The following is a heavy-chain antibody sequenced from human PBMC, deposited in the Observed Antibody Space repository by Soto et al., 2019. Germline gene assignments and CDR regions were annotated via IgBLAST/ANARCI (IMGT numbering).Heavy chain of an antibody. CDR2: IWYDASNK. CDR3: ASEGWNEERQDLDY. Sequence: QVQLVESGGGVVQPGRSLRLSCAASGFTFSGHGMHWVRQAPGKGLEWVAVIWYDASNKYYSDSVKGRFTISRDNSRNTLYLQMNSLRAEDTAVYYCASEGWNEERQDLDYWGQGTLVTVSS. CDR1: GFTFSGHG. V-gene: IGHV3-33*01. J-gene: IGHJ4*02. D-gene: IGHD1-1*01.